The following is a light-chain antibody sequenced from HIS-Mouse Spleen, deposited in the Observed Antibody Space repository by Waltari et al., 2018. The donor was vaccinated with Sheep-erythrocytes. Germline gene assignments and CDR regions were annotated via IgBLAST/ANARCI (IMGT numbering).Light chain of an antibody. CDR1: SSAVGVYNY. J-gene: IGLJ3*02. CDR2: EVS. V-gene: IGLV2-8*01. CDR3: SSYAGSNNWV. Sequence: QSALTHPPSASGSPGQSVTISCTGPSSAVGVYNYVSWYQQHPGKAPKLMIYEVSKRPSGVPDRFSGSKSGNTASLTVSGLQAEDEADYYCSSYAGSNNWVFGGGTKLTVL.